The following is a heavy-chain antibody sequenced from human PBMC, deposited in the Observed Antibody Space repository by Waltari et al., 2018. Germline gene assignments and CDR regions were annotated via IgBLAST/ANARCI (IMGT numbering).Heavy chain of an antibody. CDR3: ATLRGGGAFDI. J-gene: IGHJ3*02. D-gene: IGHD3-10*01. V-gene: IGHV1-24*01. CDR2: LDPEDGET. CDR1: GYTLTELS. Sequence: QVQLVPSGAAVKKPGASVQVSCKVSGYTLTELSMPWGRQAPGKGLEWMGGLDPEDGETSYAQKFQGRVTMTEDTSTDTAYMELSSLRSEDTAGYYCATLRGGGAFDIWGQGTMVTVSS.